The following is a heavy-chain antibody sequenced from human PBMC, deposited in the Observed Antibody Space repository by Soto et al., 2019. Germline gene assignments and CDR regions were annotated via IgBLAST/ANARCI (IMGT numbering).Heavy chain of an antibody. CDR2: IYYSGST. V-gene: IGHV4-31*03. D-gene: IGHD2-15*01. Sequence: PSETLSLTCTVSGGSISSGGYYWSWIRQHPGKGLEWIGYIYYSGSTYYNPSLKSRVTISVDTSKNQFSLKLSSVTAADTAVYYCARAGYCSGGSCHFDYWGQGTLVTVSS. CDR3: ARAGYCSGGSCHFDY. CDR1: GGSISSGGYY. J-gene: IGHJ4*02.